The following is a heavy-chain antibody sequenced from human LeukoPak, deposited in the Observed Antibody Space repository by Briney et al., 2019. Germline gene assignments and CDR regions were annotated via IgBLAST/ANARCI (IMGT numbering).Heavy chain of an antibody. D-gene: IGHD1-7*01. CDR2: ISAYNGNT. V-gene: IGHV1-18*01. J-gene: IGHJ4*02. CDR1: GYTFTGYK. CDR3: ARETRTRFDY. Sequence: ASVKVSCKASGYTFTGYKIHWVRQAPGQGLEWMGWISAYNGNTNYAQKLQGRVTMTTDTSTSTAYMELRSLRSDDTAVYYCARETRTRFDYWGQGTLVTVSS.